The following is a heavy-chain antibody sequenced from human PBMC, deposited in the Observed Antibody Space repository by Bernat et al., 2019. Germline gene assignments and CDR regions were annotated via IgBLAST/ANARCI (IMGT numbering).Heavy chain of an antibody. CDR2: ISGSGGST. J-gene: IGHJ4*02. D-gene: IGHD3-22*01. V-gene: IGHV3-23*01. CDR1: GFTFSSYA. CDR3: GTTPGYYYDSSGYFFIDY. Sequence: EVQLLESGGGLVQPGGSLRLSCAASGFTFSSYAMSWVRQAPGKGLEWVSAISGSGGSTYYADSVKGRFTISRDNSKNTLYLQMNSLRAEDTAVYYCGTTPGYYYDSSGYFFIDYGGKGPLVTVS.